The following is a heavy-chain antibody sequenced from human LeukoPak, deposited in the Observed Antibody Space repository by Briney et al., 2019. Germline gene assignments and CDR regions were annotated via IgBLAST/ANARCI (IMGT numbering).Heavy chain of an antibody. CDR1: GFTFSSDG. D-gene: IGHD5-24*01. V-gene: IGHV3-30*02. Sequence: PGESLRLSCAASGFTFSSDGMHWVRQAPGKGLEWVAFIRHDGSKKYYADSVKGRFTTSRDNSKNTLDLQMNSLRPEDTAVYYCAKSGDGYRFDYWGQGTLVTVSS. J-gene: IGHJ4*02. CDR3: AKSGDGYRFDY. CDR2: IRHDGSKK.